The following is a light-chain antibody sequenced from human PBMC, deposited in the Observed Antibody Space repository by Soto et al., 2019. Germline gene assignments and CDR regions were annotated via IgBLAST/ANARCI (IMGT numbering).Light chain of an antibody. V-gene: IGKV1-5*01. CDR2: DAS. CDR3: LQYNSYPRT. J-gene: IGKJ1*01. CDR1: QSISSW. Sequence: DIQMTQSPSTLSASVGYRVTITCRASQSISSWLAWYQQKPGKAPKLLIYDASRLEVGVPSRFSGSGSGTEFTLSINDLQPDGFATYYFLQYNSYPRTFGQGTKGEIK.